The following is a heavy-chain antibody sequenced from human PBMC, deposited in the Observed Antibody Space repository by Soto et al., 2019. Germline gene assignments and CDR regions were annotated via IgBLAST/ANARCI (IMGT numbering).Heavy chain of an antibody. D-gene: IGHD3-16*02. CDR3: ARVLFYDYVWGSYRYTFDY. CDR1: GGSISSGGYY. J-gene: IGHJ4*02. Sequence: TLSLTCTVSGGSISSGGYYWSWIRQHPGQGLEWIGYIYYSGSTYYNPSLKSRVTISVDTSKNQFSLKLSSVTAADTAVYYCARVLFYDYVWGSYRYTFDYWEQGTLVTVSS. V-gene: IGHV4-31*03. CDR2: IYYSGST.